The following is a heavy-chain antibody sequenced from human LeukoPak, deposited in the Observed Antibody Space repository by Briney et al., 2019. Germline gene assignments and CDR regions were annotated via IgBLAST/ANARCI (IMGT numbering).Heavy chain of an antibody. CDR1: GGSISSSSYY. J-gene: IGHJ6*02. CDR2: INHSGST. CDR3: ARVQYTYGYRVPIYAMDV. V-gene: IGHV4-39*07. Sequence: SETLSLTCTVSGGSISSSSYYWGWIRQPPGKGLEWIGEINHSGSTNYNPSLKSRVTISVDTSKKQFSLNLSSVTAADTAVYYCARVQYTYGYRVPIYAMDVWGQGTTVTVSS. D-gene: IGHD5-18*01.